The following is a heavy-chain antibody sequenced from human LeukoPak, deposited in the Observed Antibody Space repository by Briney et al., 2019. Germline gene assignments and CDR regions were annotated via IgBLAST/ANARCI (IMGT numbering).Heavy chain of an antibody. Sequence: GASVKVSCKASGYSFNVYYMHWLRQVPGQGLEWMGWINPKSGDTKYAQKFQGRVTMTRDTSLNTAYMDLSRLRSDDTAVYYCARDQGAVVVVTARFDSWGQGTLVTVS. CDR3: ARDQGAVVVVTARFDS. CDR2: INPKSGDT. J-gene: IGHJ4*02. D-gene: IGHD2-21*02. CDR1: GYSFNVYY. V-gene: IGHV1-2*02.